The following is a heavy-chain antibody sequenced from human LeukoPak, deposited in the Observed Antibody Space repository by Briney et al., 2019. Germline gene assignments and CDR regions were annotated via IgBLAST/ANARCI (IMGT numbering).Heavy chain of an antibody. D-gene: IGHD3-3*01. CDR2: IYTSGST. CDR1: GGSISSGSYY. J-gene: IGHJ6*03. CDR3: ASGTNYDLVDYYYYYYMDV. V-gene: IGHV4-61*02. Sequence: SETLSLTCTVSGGSISSGSYYWSWIRQPAGKGLEWIGRIYTSGSTNYNPSLKSRVTISVDTSKNQFSLKLSSVTAADTAVYYCASGTNYDLVDYYYYYYMDVWGKGTTVTVSS.